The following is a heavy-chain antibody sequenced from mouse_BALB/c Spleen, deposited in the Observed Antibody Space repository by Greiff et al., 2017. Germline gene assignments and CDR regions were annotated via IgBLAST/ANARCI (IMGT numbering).Heavy chain of an antibody. D-gene: IGHD2-2*01. J-gene: IGHJ3*01. CDR2: INPSTGYT. V-gene: IGHV1-7*01. CDR1: GYTFTSYW. CDR3: ARGIYYGYDGFAY. Sequence: QVQLKESGAELAKPGASVKMSCKASGYTFTSYWMHWVKQRPGQGLEWIGYINPSTGYTEYNQKFKDKATLTADKSSSTAYMQLSSLTSEDSAVYYCARGIYYGYDGFAYWGQGTLVTVSA.